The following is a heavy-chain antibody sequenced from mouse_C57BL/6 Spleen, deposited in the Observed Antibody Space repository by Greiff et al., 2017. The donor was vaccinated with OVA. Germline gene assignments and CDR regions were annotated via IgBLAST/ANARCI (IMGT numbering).Heavy chain of an antibody. Sequence: EVQLQQSGPGLVKPSPSLSLTCSVTGYSITSGYYWNWIRQFPGNKLEWMGYISYDGSNNYNPSLKYRISITRDTSKNQVFLKLNSVTTEDTATYYCARDGNYWYFDVWGTGTTVTVSS. CDR2: ISYDGSN. V-gene: IGHV3-6*01. J-gene: IGHJ1*03. CDR1: GYSITSGYY. CDR3: ARDGNYWYFDV. D-gene: IGHD2-1*01.